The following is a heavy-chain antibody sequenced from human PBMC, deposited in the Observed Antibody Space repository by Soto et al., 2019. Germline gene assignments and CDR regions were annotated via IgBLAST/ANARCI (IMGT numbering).Heavy chain of an antibody. D-gene: IGHD5-18*01. CDR2: IIPIFGTA. CDR3: ARELAGEAEYSYGHDAFDI. J-gene: IGHJ3*02. V-gene: IGHV1-69*13. Sequence: ASVKVSCTASGGTFSSYAISWVRQAPGQGLEWMGGIIPIFGTANYAQKFQGRVTITADESTSTAYMELSSLRSEDTAVYYCARELAGEAEYSYGHDAFDIWGQGTMVTVSS. CDR1: GGTFSSYA.